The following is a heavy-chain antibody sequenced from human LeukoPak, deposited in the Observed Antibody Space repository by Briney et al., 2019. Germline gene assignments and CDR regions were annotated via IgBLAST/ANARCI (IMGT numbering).Heavy chain of an antibody. CDR2: ISAYNGNT. CDR3: ARAPYFCSSTSCSGT. J-gene: IGHJ5*02. Sequence: ASVKVSCKTSGYTFTSYGISWVRQAPGQGLEWMGWISAYNGNTRYAQKVQGRLTVTKDTSTTTVYMELRGLRSDNTAVYYCARAPYFCSSTSCSGTWGQGTLVTVSS. V-gene: IGHV1-18*01. D-gene: IGHD2-2*01. CDR1: GYTFTSYG.